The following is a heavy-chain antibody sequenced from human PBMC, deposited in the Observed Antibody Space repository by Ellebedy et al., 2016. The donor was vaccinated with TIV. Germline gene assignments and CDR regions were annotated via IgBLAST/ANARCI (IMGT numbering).Heavy chain of an antibody. CDR1: GFTFRRYW. CDR2: INRDGTTT. CDR3: ARGGFDAYYLDY. J-gene: IGHJ4*02. V-gene: IGHV3-74*01. Sequence: GESLKISCVVPGFTFRRYWMHWVRQAPGKGLVWVSRINRDGTTTDYAGSVEGRVTISRDNAKNTVYLHMNSLRADDTAVYYCARGGFDAYYLDYWGQGILVTVSS.